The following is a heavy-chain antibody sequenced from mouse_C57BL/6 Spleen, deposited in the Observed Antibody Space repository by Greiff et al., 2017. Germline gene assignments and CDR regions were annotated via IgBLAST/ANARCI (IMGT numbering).Heavy chain of an antibody. D-gene: IGHD1-1*01. CDR1: GFTFSSYA. V-gene: IGHV5-4*01. CDR3: ARDLPCYYGSSLGYAMDH. Sequence: EVKLVESGGGLVTPGGSLKLSCAASGFTFSSYAMSWVRQTPEKRLEWVATISDGGSYTYYPANVKGRVTISRDNAKNNLYLQMSHLKSEDTAMYYCARDLPCYYGSSLGYAMDHWAQGPSSTVSS. J-gene: IGHJ4*01. CDR2: ISDGGSYT.